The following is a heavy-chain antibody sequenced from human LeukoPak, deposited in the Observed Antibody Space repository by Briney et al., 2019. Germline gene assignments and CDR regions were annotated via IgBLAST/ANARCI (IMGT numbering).Heavy chain of an antibody. CDR1: GYTFTSYD. V-gene: IGHV1-8*03. CDR2: MNPNSGNT. CDR3: ARGGPYQLLLDGFDP. J-gene: IGHJ5*02. Sequence: ASVKVSCKASGYTFTSYDINWLRQATGQGLEWMGWMNPNSGNTGYAQKFQGRVTTTRNTSISTAYMELSSLRSEDTAVYYCARGGPYQLLLDGFDPWGQGTLVTVSS. D-gene: IGHD2-2*01.